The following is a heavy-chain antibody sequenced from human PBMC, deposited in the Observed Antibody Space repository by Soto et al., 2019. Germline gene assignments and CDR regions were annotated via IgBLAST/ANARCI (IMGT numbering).Heavy chain of an antibody. CDR2: ISGSGGST. D-gene: IGHD3-22*01. CDR1: TFTFKLYA. J-gene: IGHJ6*02. CDR3: AKGIAMIVVVAGNGMDV. V-gene: IGHV3-23*01. Sequence: GGSLRLSCAASTFTFKLYAMTWVRQAPGKGLEWVSAISGSGGSTYYADSVKGRFTISRDNSKNTLYLQMNSLRVEDTAVYYCAKGIAMIVVVAGNGMDVWGQGTTVTVSS.